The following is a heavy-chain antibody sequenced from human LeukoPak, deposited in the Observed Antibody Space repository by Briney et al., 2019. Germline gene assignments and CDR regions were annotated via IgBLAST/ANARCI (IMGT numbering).Heavy chain of an antibody. CDR2: IIPIFGTA. D-gene: IGHD5-24*01. J-gene: IGHJ4*02. CDR1: GGTFSRYA. V-gene: IGHV1-69*06. Sequence: SVKVSCKASGGTFSRYAISWVRQAPGQGLEWMGGIIPIFGTANYAQKFQGRVTITADKSTSTAYVELSSLRSEDTAVYYCARIFRDGYNPDYWGQGTLVTVSS. CDR3: ARIFRDGYNPDY.